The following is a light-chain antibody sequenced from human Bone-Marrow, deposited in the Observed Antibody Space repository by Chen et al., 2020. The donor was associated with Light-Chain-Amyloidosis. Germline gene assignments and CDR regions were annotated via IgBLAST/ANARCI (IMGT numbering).Light chain of an antibody. CDR1: QSLNTY. J-gene: IGKJ2*01. CDR2: AAS. CDR3: QQSYIAPYT. Sequence: DLQLTQSPSSLSAPVGDRVTVTCRASQSLNTYLNWYQHKPGKAPKLLIYAASTLQSGVPSRFSGSGSGTDFTLTITNLQAEDFETYYCQQSYIAPYTFGQGTMLEIK. V-gene: IGKV1-39*01.